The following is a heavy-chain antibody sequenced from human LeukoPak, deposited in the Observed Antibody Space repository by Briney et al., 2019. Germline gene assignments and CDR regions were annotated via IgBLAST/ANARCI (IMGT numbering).Heavy chain of an antibody. CDR1: GFTFSTYA. CDR3: AAGRSGYDQIDY. Sequence: GGSLRLSCAASGFTFSTYAMNWVRQASGKGLEWVSTISGSGGSTYYADSVKGRFTISRDSSKNTLYLQMNSLRAEDTAMYYCAAGRSGYDQIDYWGQGTLVTVSS. D-gene: IGHD5-12*01. CDR2: ISGSGGST. J-gene: IGHJ4*02. V-gene: IGHV3-23*01.